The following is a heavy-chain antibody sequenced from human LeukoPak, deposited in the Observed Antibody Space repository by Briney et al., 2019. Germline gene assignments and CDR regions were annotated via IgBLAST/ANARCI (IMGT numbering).Heavy chain of an antibody. J-gene: IGHJ4*02. Sequence: SETLSLTCAVSGGSISSSNWWSWVRQPPGKGLEWIGEIYHSGSTNYNPSLKSRVTISVDKSKNQFSLKLSSVTAADTAVYYCARDLGTTVVTPSDYWGQGTLVTVSS. V-gene: IGHV4-4*02. D-gene: IGHD4-23*01. CDR2: IYHSGST. CDR1: GGSISSSNW. CDR3: ARDLGTTVVTPSDY.